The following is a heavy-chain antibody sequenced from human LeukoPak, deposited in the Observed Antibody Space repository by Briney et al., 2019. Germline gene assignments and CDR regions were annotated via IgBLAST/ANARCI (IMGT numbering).Heavy chain of an antibody. CDR2: FDPEDGET. D-gene: IGHD6-13*01. J-gene: IGHJ5*02. CDR1: GGTFSSYA. V-gene: IGHV1-24*01. Sequence: ASVKVSCKASGGTFSSYAISWVRQAPGKGLEWMGGFDPEDGETIYAQKFQGRVTMTEDTSTDTAYMELSSLRSEDTAVYYCATGYSSSWYRQVHWFDPWGQGTLVTVSS. CDR3: ATGYSSSWYRQVHWFDP.